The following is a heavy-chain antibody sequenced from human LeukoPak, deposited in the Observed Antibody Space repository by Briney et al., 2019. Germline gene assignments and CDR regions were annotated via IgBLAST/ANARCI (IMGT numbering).Heavy chain of an antibody. CDR2: ISYDGSNK. CDR1: GFTFSSYA. D-gene: IGHD6-6*01. V-gene: IGHV3-30-3*01. Sequence: GGSLRLSCAASGFTFSSYAMHWVRQAPGKGLEWVAVISYDGSNKYYADSVKGRFTISRDNSKNTLYLQMNSLRAEDTAVYYCARDPISSSVGGYFDCWGQGTLVTVSS. J-gene: IGHJ4*02. CDR3: ARDPISSSVGGYFDC.